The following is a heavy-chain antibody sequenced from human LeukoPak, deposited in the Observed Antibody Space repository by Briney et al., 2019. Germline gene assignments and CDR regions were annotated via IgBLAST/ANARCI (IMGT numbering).Heavy chain of an antibody. Sequence: SETLSLTCTVSGGSITISSYYWSWIRQPPGKGLEWIGEINHSGSTNYNPSLKSRVTISVDTSKNQFSLKLSSVTAADTAVYYCARGPSIAARRSWFDPWGQGTLVTVSS. D-gene: IGHD6-6*01. CDR3: ARGPSIAARRSWFDP. CDR2: INHSGST. CDR1: GGSITISSYY. V-gene: IGHV4-39*07. J-gene: IGHJ5*02.